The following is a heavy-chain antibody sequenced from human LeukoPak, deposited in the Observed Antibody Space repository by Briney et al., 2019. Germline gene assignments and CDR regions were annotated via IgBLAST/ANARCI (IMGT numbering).Heavy chain of an antibody. J-gene: IGHJ4*02. CDR1: GGSISTYY. CDR2: IYYSGST. V-gene: IGHV4-39*01. Sequence: SETLSLTCTVSGGSISTYYWSWIRQPPGKGLEWIGSIYYSGSTYYNPSLKSRVTISVDTSKNQFSLKLSSVTAADTAVYYCARHPSSIVVVIYYFDYWGQGTLVTVSS. D-gene: IGHD3-22*01. CDR3: ARHPSSIVVVIYYFDY.